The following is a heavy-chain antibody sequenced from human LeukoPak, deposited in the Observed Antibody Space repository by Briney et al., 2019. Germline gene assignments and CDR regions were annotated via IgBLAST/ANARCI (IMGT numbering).Heavy chain of an antibody. D-gene: IGHD2/OR15-2a*01. CDR2: ISGSGEST. Sequence: GGSLRLSCAASGFTFSSYAVSWVRQAPGKGLEWVSAISGSGESTYYADSVKGRFTISRDNSNNTVYLQMNSLRAEDTAVYYCAKLRNTSPLYYFDYWGQGTLVTVSS. CDR1: GFTFSSYA. V-gene: IGHV3-23*01. J-gene: IGHJ4*02. CDR3: AKLRNTSPLYYFDY.